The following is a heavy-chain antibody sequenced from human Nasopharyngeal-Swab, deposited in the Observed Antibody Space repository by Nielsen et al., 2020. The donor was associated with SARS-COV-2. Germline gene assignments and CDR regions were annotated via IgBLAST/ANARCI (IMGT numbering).Heavy chain of an antibody. Sequence: SCAACRFTFSSDDMHWGRQAPGQGLESVGVTSNDGSNKYYADSVKGRVTISRDNSKNQLYLHTHSLRAEEQAVYYCARSLSGSYHGPFDYWVQGSLVTVSS. V-gene: IGHV3-30-3*01. D-gene: IGHD1-26*01. CDR1: RFTFSSDD. CDR3: ARSLSGSYHGPFDY. J-gene: IGHJ4*02. CDR2: TSNDGSNK.